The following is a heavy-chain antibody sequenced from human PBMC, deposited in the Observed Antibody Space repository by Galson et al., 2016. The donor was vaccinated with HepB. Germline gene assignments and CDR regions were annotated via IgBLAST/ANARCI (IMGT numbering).Heavy chain of an antibody. CDR3: AREDGTSQLGELPH. Sequence: SLRLSCAASGFIFNHYGIHWVRQAPGKGLEWVAVIWYDGSKNVYADSVKGRFTISREDPKKTVYLQMCSLRVEDTAVYYCAREDGTSQLGELPHWGPGTLVTVSS. J-gene: IGHJ1*01. D-gene: IGHD3-16*01. CDR2: IWYDGSKN. V-gene: IGHV3-33*01. CDR1: GFIFNHYG.